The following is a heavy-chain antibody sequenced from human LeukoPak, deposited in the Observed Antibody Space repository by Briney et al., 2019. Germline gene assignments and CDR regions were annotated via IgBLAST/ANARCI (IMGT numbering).Heavy chain of an antibody. D-gene: IGHD6-13*01. CDR1: GYTFTSYG. V-gene: IGHV1-18*01. CDR2: TGVYSRKT. CDR3: AREEFCSTSSCYHNWFDP. J-gene: IGHJ5*02. Sequence: ASVKVSCKASGYTFTSYGISWVRQVPGQGLEWMGWTGVYSRKTKYAQKFQDRVTMTTDTSTTTAYIELRDLRSDDTAVYFCAREEFCSTSSCYHNWFDPWGQGTLVTVSS.